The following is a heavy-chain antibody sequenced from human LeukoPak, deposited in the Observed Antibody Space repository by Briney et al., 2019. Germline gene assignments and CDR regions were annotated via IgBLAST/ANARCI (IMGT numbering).Heavy chain of an antibody. CDR3: ARIGRDIVVVPAAIPYYYYYGMDV. CDR2: INHSGST. D-gene: IGHD2-2*02. CDR1: GGSFSGYY. J-gene: IGHJ6*02. V-gene: IGHV4-34*01. Sequence: KPSETLSLTCAVYGGSFSGYYWSWIRQPPGEGLEWIGEINHSGSTNYNPSLKSRVTISVDTSKNQFSLKLSSVTAADTAVYYCARIGRDIVVVPAAIPYYYYYGMDVWGQGTTVTVSS.